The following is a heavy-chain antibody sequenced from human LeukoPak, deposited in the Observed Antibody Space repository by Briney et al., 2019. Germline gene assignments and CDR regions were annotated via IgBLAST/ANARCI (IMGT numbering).Heavy chain of an antibody. CDR2: MNPNSGNT. V-gene: IGHV1-8*01. J-gene: IGHJ6*03. CDR3: AKGTSTVVTPNYYYYYSMDV. CDR1: GYTFTSYD. Sequence: ASVKVSCKASGYTFTSYDINWVRQATGQGLEWMGWMNPNSGNTGYAQKFQGRVTMTRNTSISTAYMELSSLRSEDTAVYYCAKGTSTVVTPNYYYYYSMDVWGKGTTVTVSS. D-gene: IGHD4-23*01.